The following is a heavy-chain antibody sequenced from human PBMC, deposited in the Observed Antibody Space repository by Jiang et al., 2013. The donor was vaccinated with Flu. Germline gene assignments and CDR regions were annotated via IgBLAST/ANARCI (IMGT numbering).Heavy chain of an antibody. CDR3: ARLWGELLPNDAFDI. Sequence: SLTCAVYGGSFSGYYWSWIRQPPGKGLEWIGEINHSGSTNYNPSLKSRVTISVDTSKNQFSLKLSSVTATDTAVYYCARLWGELLPNDAFDIWGQGTMVTISS. CDR2: INHSGST. V-gene: IGHV4-34*01. D-gene: IGHD3-10*01. CDR1: GGSFSGYY. J-gene: IGHJ3*02.